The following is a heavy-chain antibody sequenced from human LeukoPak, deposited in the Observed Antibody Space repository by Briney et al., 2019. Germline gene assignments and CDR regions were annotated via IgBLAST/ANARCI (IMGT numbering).Heavy chain of an antibody. Sequence: GSSVKVSCKASGGTFSSYTISWVRQAPGQGLEWMGRIIPILGIANYAQKFQGRVTITADKSTSTAYMELSSLRSEDTAVYYCASPNFADTAMSLGMDVWGQGTRVSVSS. D-gene: IGHD5-18*01. CDR3: ASPNFADTAMSLGMDV. CDR2: IIPILGIA. V-gene: IGHV1-69*02. J-gene: IGHJ6*02. CDR1: GGTFSSYT.